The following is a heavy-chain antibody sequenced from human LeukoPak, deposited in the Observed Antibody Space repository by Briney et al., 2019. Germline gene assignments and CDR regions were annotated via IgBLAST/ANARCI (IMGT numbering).Heavy chain of an antibody. CDR2: ISAYNGNT. CDR3: ARDLVATITDYYYGMDV. D-gene: IGHD5-12*01. Sequence: GASVKVSCKASGYTFISYGISWVRQAPGQGLEWMGWISAYNGNTNYAQKLQGRVTMTTDTSTSTAYMELRSLRSDDTAVYYCARDLVATITDYYYGMDVWGQGTTVTVSS. CDR1: GYTFISYG. V-gene: IGHV1-18*01. J-gene: IGHJ6*02.